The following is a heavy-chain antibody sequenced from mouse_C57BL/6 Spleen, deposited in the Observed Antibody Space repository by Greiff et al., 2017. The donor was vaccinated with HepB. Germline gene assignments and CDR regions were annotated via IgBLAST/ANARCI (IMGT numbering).Heavy chain of an antibody. J-gene: IGHJ2*01. V-gene: IGHV5-4*03. CDR2: ISDGGSYT. Sequence: EVKLVESGGGLVKPGGSLKLSCAASGFTFSSYAMSWVRQTPEKRLEWVATISDGGSYTYYPDNVKGRFTISRDNAKNNLYLQMSQLKSEDTAMYYCARALGLDYFGCWGQGTTLTVSS. CDR3: ARALGLDYFGC. D-gene: IGHD4-1*01. CDR1: GFTFSSYA.